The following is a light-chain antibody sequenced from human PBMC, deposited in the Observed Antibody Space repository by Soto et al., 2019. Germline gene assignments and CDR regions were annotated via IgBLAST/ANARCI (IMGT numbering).Light chain of an antibody. CDR2: DAS. Sequence: DFQMTQSPSILSASVGDRVTITCRASQNIRSRLAWFQQKPGKAPKLLIYDASSLESGVPQRFSGSGSGTEFTLTISSLQTDEFSTYYRQHYHRYWTFGQGTKVE. CDR3: QHYHRYWT. J-gene: IGKJ1*01. V-gene: IGKV1-5*01. CDR1: QNIRSR.